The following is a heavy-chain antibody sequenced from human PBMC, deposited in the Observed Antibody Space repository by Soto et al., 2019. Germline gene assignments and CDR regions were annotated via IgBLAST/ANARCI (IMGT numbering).Heavy chain of an antibody. J-gene: IGHJ6*02. CDR2: IDPFDSYT. V-gene: IGHV5-10-1*01. CDR1: GYSFTSYW. CDR3: LRQKRDVSSSSYGFYYGMEG. Sequence: GESLKISCKGSGYSFTSYWIIWVRQMPEKGLEWMGNIDPFDSYTNYNPSFRGHVTISTDKSNSTAYLQWSSLKASDTAIYYCLRQKRDVSSSSYGFYYGMEGWGQGSTVTVSS. D-gene: IGHD6-6*01.